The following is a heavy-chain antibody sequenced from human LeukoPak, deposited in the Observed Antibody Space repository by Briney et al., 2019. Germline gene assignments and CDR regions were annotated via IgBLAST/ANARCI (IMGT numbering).Heavy chain of an antibody. CDR1: GGSFSSYY. V-gene: IGHV4-34*01. CDR3: ARDESGYIYLDAFDI. D-gene: IGHD5-18*01. Sequence: PSETLSLTCAVYGGSFSSYYWGWIRQPPGKGLEWIGEIYYSGSTNYNPSFKSRVTILVDKSKNQFSLNLRSVTAADTAVYYCARDESGYIYLDAFDIWGQGTMVIVSS. CDR2: IYYSGST. J-gene: IGHJ3*02.